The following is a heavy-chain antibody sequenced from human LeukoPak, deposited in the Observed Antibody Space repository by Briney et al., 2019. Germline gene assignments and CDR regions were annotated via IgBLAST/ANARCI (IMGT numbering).Heavy chain of an antibody. J-gene: IGHJ3*02. CDR2: IYYSGST. CDR3: AIPTVVTPFAFDI. CDR1: GGSISSYY. V-gene: IGHV4-59*01. D-gene: IGHD4-23*01. Sequence: SETPSLTCTVSGGSISSYYWSWIRQPPGKGLEWIGYIYYSGSTNYNPSLKSRVTISVDTSKNQFSPKLSSVTAADTAVYYCAIPTVVTPFAFDIWGQGTMVTVSS.